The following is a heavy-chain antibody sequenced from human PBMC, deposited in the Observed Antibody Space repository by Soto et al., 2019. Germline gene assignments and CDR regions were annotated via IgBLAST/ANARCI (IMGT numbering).Heavy chain of an antibody. Sequence: QVTLKESGPVVVKPTETLTLTCTVSGFSLSDARVGVSWVRHLLGEALEWLAHIFSNVEKGDSTSLKSRLTISKHTFKSQDVSTMTNGDPVDSATYYWARIRDCRGSSGYSPWLDPWGPVPLVTASS. V-gene: IGHV2-26*01. J-gene: IGHJ5*02. D-gene: IGHD2-15*01. CDR3: ARIRDCRGSSGYSPWLDP. CDR1: GFSLSDARVG. CDR2: IFSNVEK.